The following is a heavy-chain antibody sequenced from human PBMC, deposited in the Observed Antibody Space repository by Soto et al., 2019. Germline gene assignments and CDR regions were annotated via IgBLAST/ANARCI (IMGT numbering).Heavy chain of an antibody. Sequence: GSLRLSCAASGFTFSSYGMHWVRQAPGKGLEWVAVIWYDGSNKYYADSVKGRFTISRDNSKNTLYLQMNSLRAEDTAVYYCARDINCSGGSCAFDYWGQGTLVTVSS. V-gene: IGHV3-33*01. CDR1: GFTFSSYG. CDR2: IWYDGSNK. J-gene: IGHJ4*02. CDR3: ARDINCSGGSCAFDY. D-gene: IGHD2-15*01.